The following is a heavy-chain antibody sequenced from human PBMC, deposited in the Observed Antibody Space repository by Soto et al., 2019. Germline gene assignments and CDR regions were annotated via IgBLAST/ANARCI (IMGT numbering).Heavy chain of an antibody. J-gene: IGHJ4*02. CDR1: GGSISSGGYY. V-gene: IGHV4-31*03. D-gene: IGHD3-16*01. Sequence: SETLSLTCTVSGGSISSGGYYWSWIRQHPGKGLEWIGYIYYSGSTYYNPSLKSRVTISVDTSKNQFSLKLSSVTAADTAVYYCARGVLMITFGGALFDYWGQGTLVTVSS. CDR2: IYYSGST. CDR3: ARGVLMITFGGALFDY.